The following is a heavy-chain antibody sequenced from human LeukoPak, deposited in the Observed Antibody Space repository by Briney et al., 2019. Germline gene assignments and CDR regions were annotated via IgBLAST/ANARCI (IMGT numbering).Heavy chain of an antibody. CDR3: ARDFAREFTIDY. CDR1: GFTFRNYN. D-gene: IGHD3-10*01. Sequence: GGSLRLSCAASGFTFRNYNMHWVRQPPGKGLQWVSYISSSSNIIYYADSVKGRFTISRDNAKNSLFLQMNSLRAEDTAVYYCARDFAREFTIDYWGQGTLVTVSS. CDR2: ISSSSNII. V-gene: IGHV3-48*01. J-gene: IGHJ4*02.